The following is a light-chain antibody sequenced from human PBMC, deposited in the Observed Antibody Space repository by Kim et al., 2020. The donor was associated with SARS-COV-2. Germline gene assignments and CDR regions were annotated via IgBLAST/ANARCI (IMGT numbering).Light chain of an antibody. V-gene: IGLV3-19*01. CDR2: GKN. J-gene: IGLJ2*01. CDR3: NSRDSSANHVV. CDR1: SVRSYY. Sequence: ALGKKVRIICQGASVRSYYGSWYQKKPGQAPVLVIYGKNNRPSGIPDRFSGSSSGNTASLTITGAQAEDEADYYCNSRDSSANHVVFGGGTQLTVL.